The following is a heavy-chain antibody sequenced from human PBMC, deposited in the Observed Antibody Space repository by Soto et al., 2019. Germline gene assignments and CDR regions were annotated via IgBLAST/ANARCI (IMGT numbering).Heavy chain of an antibody. J-gene: IGHJ6*02. Sequence: QVQLQESGPGLVKPSETLSLTCTVSGGSVSSGSYYWSWIRQPQGKGLEWIGYIYYSGSTNYNPSLKSRVTISVDTSKNQFSLKPSSVTAADTAVYYCARETGSTSYYGMDVWGQGTTVTVSS. V-gene: IGHV4-61*01. CDR1: GGSVSSGSYY. CDR2: IYYSGST. CDR3: ARETGSTSYYGMDV.